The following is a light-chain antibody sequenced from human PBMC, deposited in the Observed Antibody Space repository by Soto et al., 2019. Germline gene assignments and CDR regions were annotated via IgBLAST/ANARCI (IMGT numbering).Light chain of an antibody. CDR2: GAS. J-gene: IGKJ1*01. V-gene: IGKV3-20*01. CDR3: QQYHTSPLM. Sequence: EIVLTQSPGTLSLSPGERATLSFSASQNVDSNYLAWYQQKPGQAPRLLIYGASSRATGIPDRFSGSGSGTDFTLTISRLEPEDLAVYYCQQYHTSPLMFGQGTKVDIK. CDR1: QNVDSNY.